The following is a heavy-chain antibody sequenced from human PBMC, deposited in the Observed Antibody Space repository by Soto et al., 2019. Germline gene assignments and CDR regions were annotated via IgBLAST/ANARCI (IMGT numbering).Heavy chain of an antibody. CDR2: ISSSGSTI. D-gene: IGHD3-9*01. V-gene: IGHV3-48*03. CDR3: ARDRSNYDILTGYYLRPYGMDV. Sequence: GGSLRLSCAASGFTFSSYEMNWVRQAPGKGLEWVSYISSSGSTIYYADSVKGRFTISRDNAKNSLYLQMNSLRAEDTAVYYCARDRSNYDILTGYYLRPYGMDVWGQGTPVTVSS. CDR1: GFTFSSYE. J-gene: IGHJ6*02.